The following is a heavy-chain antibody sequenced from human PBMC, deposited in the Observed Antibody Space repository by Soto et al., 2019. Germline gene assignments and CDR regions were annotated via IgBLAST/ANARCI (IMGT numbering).Heavy chain of an antibody. Sequence: GRSLRLSCAASGFTFSSYEMKCVRRAPGKGLEWVSYISSSSSTIYYADSVKGRFTISRDNAKNSLYLQMNSLRAEDTAVYYCARAKNYYDSSDYYFDVFDIWGQGTMVTVSS. CDR1: GFTFSSYE. CDR3: ARAKNYYDSSDYYFDVFDI. CDR2: ISSSSSTI. D-gene: IGHD3-22*01. J-gene: IGHJ3*02. V-gene: IGHV3-48*01.